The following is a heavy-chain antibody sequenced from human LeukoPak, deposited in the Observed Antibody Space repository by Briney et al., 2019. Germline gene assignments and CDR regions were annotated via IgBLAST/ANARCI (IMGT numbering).Heavy chain of an antibody. CDR2: INHRGST. CDR3: ARAPGAALD. Sequence: SETLSLTCAVYGGSFSGYYWSWIRQPPGKGLEWIGEINHRGSTNYNPSLKSRVTVSLDTSKNQFSLKLSSVTAADTAVYYCARAPGAALDWGQGTLVAVSS. J-gene: IGHJ4*02. D-gene: IGHD2-15*01. V-gene: IGHV4-34*01. CDR1: GGSFSGYY.